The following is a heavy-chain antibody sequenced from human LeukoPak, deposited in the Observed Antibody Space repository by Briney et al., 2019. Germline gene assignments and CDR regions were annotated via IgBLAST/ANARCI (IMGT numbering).Heavy chain of an antibody. CDR2: ISYDESNK. D-gene: IGHD3-10*01. J-gene: IGHJ4*02. CDR3: ARERRGSFDY. V-gene: IGHV3-30*04. Sequence: GGSLRLSCAASGFTFSSYAMHWVRQAPGKGLEWVAVISYDESNKYYADSVKGRFTISRDNSKNTLYLQMNSLRAEDTAVYYCARERRGSFDYWGQGTLVTVSS. CDR1: GFTFSSYA.